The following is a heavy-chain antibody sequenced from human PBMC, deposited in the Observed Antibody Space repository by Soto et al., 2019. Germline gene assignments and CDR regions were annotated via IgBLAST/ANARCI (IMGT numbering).Heavy chain of an antibody. CDR1: GGSISSGGYY. CDR3: ARARSITGTIDAFDI. D-gene: IGHD1-20*01. V-gene: IGHV4-31*03. CDR2: IYYSGST. Sequence: QVQLQESGPGLVKPSQTLSLTCTVSGGSISSGGYYWSWIRQHPGKGLEWIGYIYYSGSTYYNTSLKSRVTISLDKSKNQFSLKLSSVTAADTAVYYCARARSITGTIDAFDIWGQGTMVTVSS. J-gene: IGHJ3*02.